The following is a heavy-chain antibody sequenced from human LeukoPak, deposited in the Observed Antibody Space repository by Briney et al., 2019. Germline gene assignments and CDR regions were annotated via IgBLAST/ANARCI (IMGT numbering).Heavy chain of an antibody. V-gene: IGHV4-30-2*01. D-gene: IGHD3-16*01. Sequence: SQTLSLTCTVSGGSISSGGYYWSWIRQPPGKGLEWIGYIYHSGSTYYNPSLKSRVTISVDRSKNQFSLKLSSVTAADTAVYYCATSAWDSNWGLFDYWGQGTLVTVSS. CDR2: IYHSGST. J-gene: IGHJ4*02. CDR3: ATSAWDSNWGLFDY. CDR1: GGSISSGGYY.